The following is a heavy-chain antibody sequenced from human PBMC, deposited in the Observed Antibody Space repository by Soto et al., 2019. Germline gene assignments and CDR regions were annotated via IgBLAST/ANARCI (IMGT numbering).Heavy chain of an antibody. Sequence: QITLKESGPTLVKPTQTLTLTCTFSGFSLSTNGVGVGWIRQPPGKALEWLVFIYWDDDNRYSPSLNSRLTITKDTSNNQVVLTMTNMDTVDTATYYCAHRMAPATQYNWNGGHFAYWGQGILVTVSS. CDR1: GFSLSTNGVG. J-gene: IGHJ4*02. V-gene: IGHV2-5*02. CDR2: IYWDDDN. CDR3: AHRMAPATQYNWNGGHFAY. D-gene: IGHD1-20*01.